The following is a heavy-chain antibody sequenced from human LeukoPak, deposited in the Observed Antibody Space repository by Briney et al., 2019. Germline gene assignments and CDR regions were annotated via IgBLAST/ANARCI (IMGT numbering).Heavy chain of an antibody. D-gene: IGHD3-22*01. J-gene: IGHJ4*02. V-gene: IGHV3-30*18. CDR2: ISYDGSNK. CDR3: AKLDLYYYDSSGYYYTTKDLDY. CDR1: GFTFSSYA. Sequence: PGGSLRLSCAASGFTFSSYAMHWVRQAPGKGLEWVAVISYDGSNKYYADSVKGRFTISRDNSKNTLYLQMNSLRAEDTAVYYCAKLDLYYYDSSGYYYTTKDLDYWGQGTLVTVSS.